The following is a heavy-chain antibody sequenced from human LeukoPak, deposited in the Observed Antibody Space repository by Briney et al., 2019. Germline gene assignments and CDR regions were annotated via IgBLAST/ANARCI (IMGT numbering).Heavy chain of an antibody. CDR1: GYTLTGYY. V-gene: IGHV1-2*02. CDR2: INPNSGGT. CDR3: ARVHSSGYYYFDY. D-gene: IGHD3-22*01. Sequence: ASVKVSCKASGYTLTGYYMHWVRQAPGQGLEWMGWINPNSGGTNYAQKFQGRVTMTRDTSISTAYMELSRLRPDDTAVYYCARVHSSGYYYFDYWGQGTLVTVSS. J-gene: IGHJ4*02.